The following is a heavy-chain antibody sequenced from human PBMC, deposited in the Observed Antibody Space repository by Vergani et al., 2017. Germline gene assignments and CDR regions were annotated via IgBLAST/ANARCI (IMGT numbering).Heavy chain of an antibody. V-gene: IGHV4-59*01. D-gene: IGHD1-26*01. Sequence: QVQLQESGPGLVKPSETLSLTCTVSGGSISSYYWSWIRQPPGKGLEWIGYIYYSGSTNYNPSLKSRVTISVDTSKNQFSLKLSSVTAADTAVYYCAREWDLSGFDYWGQGTLVTVSS. CDR3: AREWDLSGFDY. CDR2: IYYSGST. CDR1: GGSISSYY. J-gene: IGHJ4*02.